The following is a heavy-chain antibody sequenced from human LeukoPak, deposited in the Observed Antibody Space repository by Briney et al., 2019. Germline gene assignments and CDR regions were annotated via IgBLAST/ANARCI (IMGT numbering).Heavy chain of an antibody. D-gene: IGHD2-15*01. V-gene: IGHV3-33*03. CDR1: GFTFGSYS. CDR3: ATDFCSGGSCYSWVYYYYMDV. Sequence: GRSLRLSCAASGFTFGSYSMHWVRQAPGKGLEWLAVIWYDGSNEYYGDSVKGRFTISRDNSKNTLFLQMSSLRAEDTAVYYCATDFCSGGSCYSWVYYYYMDVWGKGTTVTVSS. J-gene: IGHJ6*03. CDR2: IWYDGSNE.